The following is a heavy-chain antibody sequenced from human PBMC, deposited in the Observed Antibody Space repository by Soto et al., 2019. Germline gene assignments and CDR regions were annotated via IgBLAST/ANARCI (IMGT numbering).Heavy chain of an antibody. CDR2: IKQDGSEK. Sequence: EVQLVESGGGLVQPGGSLRLSCAASGFTFRSNWMSWFRQAPGKGLEWVANIKQDGSEKYYVDSVKGRFTISRDNAQNSLYLQMNSLRAEDPAVYYCATSGGGWPHPPVWGQGTLVTVSS. J-gene: IGHJ4*02. V-gene: IGHV3-7*03. CDR1: GFTFRSNW. CDR3: ATSGGGWPHPPV. D-gene: IGHD3-16*01.